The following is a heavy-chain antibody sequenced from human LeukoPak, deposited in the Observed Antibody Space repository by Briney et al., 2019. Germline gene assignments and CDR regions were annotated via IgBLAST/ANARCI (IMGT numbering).Heavy chain of an antibody. Sequence: SETLSLTCTVSGGSISSYYWSWIRQPAGKGLEWIGRIYTSGSTNYNPSLKSRVTMSVDTSKNQFSLKLSSVTAADTAVYYCAREATIFGVVTYYYYYYMDVWGKGTTVTVSS. CDR1: GGSISSYY. V-gene: IGHV4-4*07. CDR2: IYTSGST. CDR3: AREATIFGVVTYYYYYYMDV. D-gene: IGHD3-3*01. J-gene: IGHJ6*03.